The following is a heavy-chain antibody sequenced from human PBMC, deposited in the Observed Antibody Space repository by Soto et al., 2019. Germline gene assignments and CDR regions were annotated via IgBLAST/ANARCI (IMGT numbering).Heavy chain of an antibody. Sequence: SVKVSCKASGGTFSSYAISWVRQAPGQGLEWMGGIIPIFGTANYAQKFQGRVTITADKSTSTAYMELSSLRSEDTAVYYCACRPHPMRERFIAAPRNHYYYYGMDVWGQGTTVTVYS. D-gene: IGHD6-13*01. CDR3: ACRPHPMRERFIAAPRNHYYYYGMDV. CDR2: IIPIFGTA. CDR1: GGTFSSYA. V-gene: IGHV1-69*06. J-gene: IGHJ6*02.